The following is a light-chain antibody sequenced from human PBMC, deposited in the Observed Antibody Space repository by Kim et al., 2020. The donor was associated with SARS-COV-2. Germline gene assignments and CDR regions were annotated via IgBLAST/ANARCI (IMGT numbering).Light chain of an antibody. J-gene: IGKJ2*03. V-gene: IGKV3-20*01. CDR1: QNVAGSR. Sequence: DIVLTQSPGTLSLSPGQRATLSCRASQNVAGSRLAWYQQKPGQAPRLLIYDASSRATDIPDRFSGSGSGTDFTLTISRLEPEDFAVYYCQQYGTSPGSFGQGTKLEI. CDR2: DAS. CDR3: QQYGTSPGS.